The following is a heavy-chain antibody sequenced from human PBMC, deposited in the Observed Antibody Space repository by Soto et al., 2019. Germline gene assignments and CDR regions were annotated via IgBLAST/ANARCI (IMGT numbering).Heavy chain of an antibody. V-gene: IGHV3-21*01. J-gene: IGHJ4*02. CDR3: ASHPRDSSGYWYYFAY. CDR1: GFTFSSYS. Sequence: EVHLVESGGGLVKPGGSLRLSCAASGFTFSSYSMNWVRQAPGKGLEWVSSISSSSSYIYYADSVKGRFTISRDNAKNSLYLQMNSLRAEDTAVYYCASHPRDSSGYWYYFAYWGQGTLVTVSS. CDR2: ISSSSSYI. D-gene: IGHD3-22*01.